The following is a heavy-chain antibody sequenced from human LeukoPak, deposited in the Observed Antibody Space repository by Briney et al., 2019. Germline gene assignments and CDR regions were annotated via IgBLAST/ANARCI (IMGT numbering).Heavy chain of an antibody. V-gene: IGHV3-74*03. CDR3: ARSYSSGWYFDY. Sequence: GGSLRLSCSASGFTFRSYWMHWVRQGPGEGPVWVSYITTDGSNTEYADSVKGRFTISRDNAKNMLYLEMNSLRADDTAVYYCARSYSSGWYFDYWGQGTLVTVSS. CDR2: ITTDGSNT. D-gene: IGHD6-19*01. CDR1: GFTFRSYW. J-gene: IGHJ4*02.